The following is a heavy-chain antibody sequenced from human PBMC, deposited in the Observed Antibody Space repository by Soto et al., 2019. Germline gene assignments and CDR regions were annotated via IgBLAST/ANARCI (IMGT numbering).Heavy chain of an antibody. CDR1: GGSISSYY. CDR3: ARGPFVITFGGVIVMRDETLDY. Sequence: PSETLSLTCTVSGGSISSYYWSWIRQPPGKGLEWIGYIYYSGSTNYNPSLKSRVTIPVDTSKNQFSLKLSSVTAADTAVYYCARGPFVITFGGVIVMRDETLDYWGQGTLVTISS. D-gene: IGHD3-16*02. J-gene: IGHJ4*02. CDR2: IYYSGST. V-gene: IGHV4-59*12.